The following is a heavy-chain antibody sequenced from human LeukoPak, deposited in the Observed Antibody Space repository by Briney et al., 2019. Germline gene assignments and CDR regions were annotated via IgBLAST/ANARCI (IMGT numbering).Heavy chain of an antibody. CDR1: GFTFSSYA. CDR2: VSGSGGST. CDR3: AKPRAVGVNAFFDY. V-gene: IGHV3-23*01. Sequence: QTGGSLRLSCAASGFTFSSYAMRWVRQAPGKGLEWVSSVSGSGGSTYYADSVKGRFTISRDNSKNTLYLQMNSLGAEDTAVYYCAKPRAVGVNAFFDYWGQGTLVTVSS. J-gene: IGHJ4*02.